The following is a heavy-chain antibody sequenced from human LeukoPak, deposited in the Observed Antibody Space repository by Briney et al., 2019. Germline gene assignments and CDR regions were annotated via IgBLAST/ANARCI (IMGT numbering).Heavy chain of an antibody. CDR3: ARESYGDYVYYFDY. Sequence: SETLSLTCTVSGYSISSVYYCGWIRQPPGKGLEWIESIYHSGSTYYNPSLKSRVTISVDTSKNQFSLKLSSVTAADTAVYYCARESYGDYVYYFDYWGQGTLVTVSS. CDR1: GYSISSVYY. CDR2: IYHSGST. D-gene: IGHD4-17*01. J-gene: IGHJ4*02. V-gene: IGHV4-38-2*02.